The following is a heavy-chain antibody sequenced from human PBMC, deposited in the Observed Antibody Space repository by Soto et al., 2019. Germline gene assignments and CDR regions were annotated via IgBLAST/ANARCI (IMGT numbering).Heavy chain of an antibody. D-gene: IGHD2-21*02. CDR1: GYTFTSYA. V-gene: IGHV1-3*05. CDR3: SRSIVVVTALDY. Sequence: QVQLMQSGAEEKKPGASVKVSCKASGYTFTSYAMHWVRQAPGQRLEWMGWINAGNGNTKYSQKFQGRVTITRDTSASTAYMELSSLISEDTAVYYCSRSIVVVTALDYWGQGTLVTVSS. CDR2: INAGNGNT. J-gene: IGHJ4*02.